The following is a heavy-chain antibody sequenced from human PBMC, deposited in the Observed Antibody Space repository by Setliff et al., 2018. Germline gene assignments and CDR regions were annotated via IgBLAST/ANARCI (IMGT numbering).Heavy chain of an antibody. CDR1: GFTFGSYW. J-gene: IGHJ3*02. Sequence: GSLRLSCAASGFTFGSYWMSWVRQAPGKGLEWVANIKQDGSQKYYVDSVKGRFTISRDNAKRSLYLQMNSLGAEDTAVYYCARSPANGGHDAFDIWGQGTMVTVSS. V-gene: IGHV3-7*01. CDR3: ARSPANGGHDAFDI. CDR2: IKQDGSQK. D-gene: IGHD6-25*01.